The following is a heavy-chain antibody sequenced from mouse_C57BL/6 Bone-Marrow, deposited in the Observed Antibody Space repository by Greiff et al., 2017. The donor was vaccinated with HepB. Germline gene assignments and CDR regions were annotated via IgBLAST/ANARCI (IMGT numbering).Heavy chain of an antibody. J-gene: IGHJ2*01. CDR1: GYAFTNYL. Sequence: QVQLQQSGAELVRPGTSVKVSCKASGYAFTNYLIEWVKQRPGQGLEWIGVINPGSGGTNYNEKFKGKATLTADKSSSTAYMQLSSLTSEDSAVYYCAPYLGYWGQGTTLTVSS. V-gene: IGHV1-54*01. D-gene: IGHD5-5*01. CDR2: INPGSGGT. CDR3: APYLGY.